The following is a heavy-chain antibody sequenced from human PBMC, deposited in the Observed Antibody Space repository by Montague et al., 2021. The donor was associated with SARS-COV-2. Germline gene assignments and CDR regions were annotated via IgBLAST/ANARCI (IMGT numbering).Heavy chain of an antibody. D-gene: IGHD3-9*01. J-gene: IGHJ6*02. V-gene: IGHV3-30*04. Sequence: SLRLSCAASGFTFSSYAMHWVRQAPGKGLEWVAVISYDGSNKYYXDSVKGRFTISRDNSKNTLYLQMNSLRAEDTAVYYCARDLSRYFDWLLSGYYYGMDVWGQGTTVTVSS. CDR2: ISYDGSNK. CDR3: ARDLSRYFDWLLSGYYYGMDV. CDR1: GFTFSSYA.